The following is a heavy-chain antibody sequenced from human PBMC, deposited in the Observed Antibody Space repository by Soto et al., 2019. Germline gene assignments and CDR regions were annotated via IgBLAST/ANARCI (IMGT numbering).Heavy chain of an antibody. Sequence: GPRTKTPSETLSLTCTVSGASITFGGYAWSWIRQTPGKGLEWIGYINHLETTFYNPSFESRLTLSIDRAKNQFSLKLHSMSAADRAVYFCARGGGSDSFDYWGQGILVTVSS. J-gene: IGHJ4*02. V-gene: IGHV4-30-2*01. CDR3: ARGGGSDSFDY. CDR1: GASITFGGYA. D-gene: IGHD1-26*01. CDR2: INHLETT.